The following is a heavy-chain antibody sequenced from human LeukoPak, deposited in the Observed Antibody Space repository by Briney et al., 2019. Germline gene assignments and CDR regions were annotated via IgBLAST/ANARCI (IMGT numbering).Heavy chain of an antibody. CDR2: ISGSGGST. CDR1: GFTFSSYA. J-gene: IGHJ4*02. V-gene: IGHV3-23*01. Sequence: GGSLRLSCAASGFTFSSYAMSWVRQAPGKGLEWVSAISGSGGSTYYADSVKGRFTISRDNSKNTLYLQMNSLRAEDTAVYYCARVFPGHDCGTSCYMDYWGQGTLVTVSS. CDR3: ARVFPGHDCGTSCYMDY. D-gene: IGHD2-2*02.